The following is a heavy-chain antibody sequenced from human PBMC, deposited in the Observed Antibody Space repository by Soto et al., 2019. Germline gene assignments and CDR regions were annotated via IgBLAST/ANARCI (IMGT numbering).Heavy chain of an antibody. CDR3: ARDAPYYDFWSGPLGMDV. CDR2: IKQDGSET. CDR1: GFTFSTYW. J-gene: IGHJ6*02. V-gene: IGHV3-7*01. Sequence: PGGSLRLSCAASGFTFSTYWISWVRQSPGKGLEWVANIKQDGSETYYVDSVKGRFTISRDNAKNSLYLQMNSLRAQDTAVYYSARDAPYYDFWSGPLGMDVWRQRTTVTVSS. D-gene: IGHD3-3*01.